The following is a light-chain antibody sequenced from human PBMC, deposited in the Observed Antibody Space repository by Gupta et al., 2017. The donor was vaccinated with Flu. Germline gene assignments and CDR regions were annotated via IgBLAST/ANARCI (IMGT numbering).Light chain of an antibody. CDR1: HSISVW. CDR3: QQYNSYSGFT. J-gene: IGKJ2*01. Sequence: EIQMTQSHSTLSATVGNRVTITCRASHSISVWLAWYQQKPGKAPKLLIYKTSSLESGVPSRFSGSGSGTEFTLTISSLQPEDFATYFCQQYNSYSGFTFGQGTKLESK. CDR2: KTS. V-gene: IGKV1-5*03.